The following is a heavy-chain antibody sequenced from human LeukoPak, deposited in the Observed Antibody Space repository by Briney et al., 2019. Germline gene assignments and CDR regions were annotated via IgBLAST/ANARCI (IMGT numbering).Heavy chain of an antibody. V-gene: IGHV3-9*01. CDR3: SKDIGVVAATYNFDY. CDR1: RFTFSSYA. CDR2: ISWNSGNI. J-gene: IGHJ4*02. Sequence: GGSLRLSCAASRFTFSSYAMHWVRQAPGKGLEWVSSISWNSGNIGYADSVKGRFTISRDNTKNSLYLQMNSLRADDTALYYCSKDIGVVAATYNFDYWGQGTLVTVSS. D-gene: IGHD2-15*01.